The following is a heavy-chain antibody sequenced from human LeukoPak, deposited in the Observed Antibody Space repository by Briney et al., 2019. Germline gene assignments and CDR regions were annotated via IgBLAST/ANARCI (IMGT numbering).Heavy chain of an antibody. J-gene: IGHJ6*02. Sequence: GGSLRLSCAASGFTFSSYAMSWVRQAPGKGLEWVSTINGGGVNTHYADSVGGRFTISRDNSKNTLFLQMNSLRDEDTAVYYCAKDPGYSSGWFYYYYYGMDVWGQGTTVTVSS. CDR2: INGGGVNT. D-gene: IGHD6-19*01. CDR3: AKDPGYSSGWFYYYYYGMDV. V-gene: IGHV3-23*01. CDR1: GFTFSSYA.